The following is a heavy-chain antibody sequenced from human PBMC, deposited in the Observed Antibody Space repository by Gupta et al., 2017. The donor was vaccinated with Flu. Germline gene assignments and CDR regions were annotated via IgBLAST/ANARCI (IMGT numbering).Heavy chain of an antibody. CDR3: SAARFNVAEWAFDL. Sequence: QTQLVQSGPEVKKPGPSVKVSCKASGFVFSSCAVQWVRQTRGQRLEWMGWIVVGSGVTDFAQKFQERVTITRDTSTTTVYLELSGLRSDDTAVYYCSAARFNVAEWAFDLWGQGTMVTVSS. CDR2: IVVGSGVT. D-gene: IGHD2-21*01. V-gene: IGHV1-58*01. J-gene: IGHJ3*01. CDR1: GFVFSSCA.